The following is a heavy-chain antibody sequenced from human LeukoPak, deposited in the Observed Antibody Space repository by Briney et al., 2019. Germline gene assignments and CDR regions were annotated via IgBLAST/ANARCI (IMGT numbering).Heavy chain of an antibody. V-gene: IGHV4-34*01. Sequence: SETLSLTCAVYGGSFSGYYWSWIRQPPGKGLEWIGEINHSGSTYYNPSLKSRVTISVDRSKNQFSLKLSSVTAADTAVYYCARTLPGRIILVDWGQGTLVTVSS. J-gene: IGHJ4*02. CDR3: ARTLPGRIILVD. D-gene: IGHD2-8*02. CDR1: GGSFSGYY. CDR2: INHSGST.